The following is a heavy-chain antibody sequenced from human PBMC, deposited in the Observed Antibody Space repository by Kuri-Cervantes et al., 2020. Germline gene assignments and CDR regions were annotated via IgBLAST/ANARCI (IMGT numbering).Heavy chain of an antibody. CDR1: GFTFSTYA. CDR2: ISASGGST. Sequence: GGSLRLSCAASGFTFSTYAMAWVRQAPGKGLEWVSGISASGGSTSYAASVKGRFTISRDNAENSLYLQMDSLRAEDTAVYYCVRDHPVDYWGQGTLVTVSS. V-gene: IGHV3-23*01. J-gene: IGHJ4*02. CDR3: VRDHPVDY.